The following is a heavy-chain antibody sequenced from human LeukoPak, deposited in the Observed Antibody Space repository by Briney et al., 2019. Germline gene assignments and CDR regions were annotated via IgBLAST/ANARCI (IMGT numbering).Heavy chain of an antibody. CDR3: ARDSGYSYGSSIPNWFDP. CDR2: IYTSGST. D-gene: IGHD5-18*01. V-gene: IGHV4-4*07. Sequence: SETLSLTCTVSGGSISSYYWSWVRQPAGKGLEWIGRIYTSGSTNYNPSLKSRVTMSVDTSKNQFSLKLSSVTAADTAVYYCARDSGYSYGSSIPNWFDPWGQGTLVTVSS. CDR1: GGSISSYY. J-gene: IGHJ5*02.